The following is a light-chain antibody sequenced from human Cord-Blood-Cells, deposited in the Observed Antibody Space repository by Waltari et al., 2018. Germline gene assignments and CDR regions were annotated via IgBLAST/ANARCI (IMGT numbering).Light chain of an antibody. CDR1: SSAVGAYNY. CDR2: DVS. Sequence: QSALTHPASVSGSPGQSITVSCTGTSSAVGAYNYVSCYQLPPAKAPILMIYDVSNRPSGVANCFSGSKSGNTASLIISGLQAEDEADYYCRSYTSSSTVVFGGGTKLTVL. CDR3: RSYTSSSTVV. V-gene: IGLV2-14*01. J-gene: IGLJ2*01.